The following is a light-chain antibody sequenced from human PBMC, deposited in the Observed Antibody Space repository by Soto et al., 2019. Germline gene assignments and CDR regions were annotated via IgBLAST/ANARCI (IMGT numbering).Light chain of an antibody. J-gene: IGKJ1*01. CDR3: QQYGSAPWT. CDR1: QSVGSSH. V-gene: IGKV3-20*01. CDR2: GAS. Sequence: IVLTQSPCTLSLSPGERATLSCRASQSVGSSHLAWYQQKPGQAHRLLIYGASSRATGIPDRFSGSGSGTDFALTISRLEPEDFAVYYCQQYGSAPWTFGQGTKVDIK.